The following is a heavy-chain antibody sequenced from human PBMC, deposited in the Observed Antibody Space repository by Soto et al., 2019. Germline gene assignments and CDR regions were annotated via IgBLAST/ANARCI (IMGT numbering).Heavy chain of an antibody. Sequence: LRLSCAASGFTVSNTYMTWVRQAPGKGLDWVSIIYSGGSTSYADSVKGRFTISRDNSKNTLYLQMNTLRAEDTAVYYCARGAPISPGTFDFWGQGSLVTVS. V-gene: IGHV3-53*01. CDR3: ARGAPISPGTFDF. J-gene: IGHJ4*02. CDR1: GFTVSNTY. CDR2: IYSGGST. D-gene: IGHD5-12*01.